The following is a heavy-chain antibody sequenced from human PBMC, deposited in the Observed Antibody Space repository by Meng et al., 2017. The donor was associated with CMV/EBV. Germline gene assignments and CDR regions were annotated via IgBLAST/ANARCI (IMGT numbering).Heavy chain of an antibody. D-gene: IGHD3-9*01. Sequence: SETLPLTCTVSGGSISSYYWSWIRQPPGKGLEWIGYIYYSGSTNYNPSLKSRVTISVDTSKNQFSLKLSSVTAADTAVYYCASLRYFDWSTNAFDIWGQGTMVTVSS. J-gene: IGHJ3*02. CDR2: IYYSGST. CDR1: GGSISSYY. V-gene: IGHV4-59*01. CDR3: ASLRYFDWSTNAFDI.